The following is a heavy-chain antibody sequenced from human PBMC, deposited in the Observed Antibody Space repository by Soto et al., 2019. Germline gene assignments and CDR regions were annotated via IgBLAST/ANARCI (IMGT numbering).Heavy chain of an antibody. V-gene: IGHV3-7*03. Sequence: GSLRLSCAASGFTFSNYWMSWVRQAPGKGLEWVANIKQDGSEKYYVDSVKGRFTISRDNAKNSLYLQMNSLRAEDTAVYYCVRDDSGSYYFSDYYGMDVWGQGTTVTVSS. CDR3: VRDDSGSYYFSDYYGMDV. CDR1: GFTFSNYW. D-gene: IGHD1-26*01. J-gene: IGHJ6*02. CDR2: IKQDGSEK.